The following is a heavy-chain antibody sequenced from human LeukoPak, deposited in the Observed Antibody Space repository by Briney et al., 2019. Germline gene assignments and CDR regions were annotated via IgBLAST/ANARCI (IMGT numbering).Heavy chain of an antibody. J-gene: IGHJ4*02. V-gene: IGHV3-30*18. CDR2: ISYDGSNK. CDR1: GFTFTNSG. D-gene: IGHD6-19*01. Sequence: PGTSLRLSCAASGFTFTNSGMHWVRQAPGKGLEWVAVISYDGSNKYFAESVKGRFTIFRENSKETLSLQMNSLRVEDTAVYYCAKLSHSSGDDYWGQGTVVIVSS. CDR3: AKLSHSSGDDY.